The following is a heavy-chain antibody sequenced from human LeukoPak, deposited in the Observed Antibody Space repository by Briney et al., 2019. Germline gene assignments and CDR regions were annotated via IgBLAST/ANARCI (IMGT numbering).Heavy chain of an antibody. CDR1: GFTFSSYG. Sequence: PGGSLRLSCAASGFTFSSYGMHWVRQAPGKGLEWVAFIRYDGSNKYYADSVKGRFTISRDNSKNTLYLQMNSLRSEDTAVYYCARGFGELLSWFDYWGQGTLVTVSS. J-gene: IGHJ4*02. D-gene: IGHD3-10*01. CDR2: IRYDGSNK. CDR3: ARGFGELLSWFDY. V-gene: IGHV3-30*02.